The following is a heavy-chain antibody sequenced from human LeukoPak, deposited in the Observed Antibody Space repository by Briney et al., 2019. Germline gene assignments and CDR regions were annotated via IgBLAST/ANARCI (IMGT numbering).Heavy chain of an antibody. CDR3: ASRRGPSVYYYGSGSTRNWFDP. Sequence: PSETLSLTCTVSGGSISSGDSYWSWIRQPPGKGLEWIGEINHSGSTNYNPSLKSRVTISVDTSKNQFSLKLSSVTAADTAVYYCASRRGPSVYYYGSGSTRNWFDPWGQGTLVTVSS. V-gene: IGHV4-39*07. J-gene: IGHJ5*02. D-gene: IGHD3-10*01. CDR2: INHSGST. CDR1: GGSISSGDSY.